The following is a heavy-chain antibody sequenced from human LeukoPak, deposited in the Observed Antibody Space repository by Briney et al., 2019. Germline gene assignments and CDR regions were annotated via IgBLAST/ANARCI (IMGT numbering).Heavy chain of an antibody. D-gene: IGHD3-22*01. Sequence: NPSETLSLTCTVSGGSISGYHCSWIRQPPGQGLEWIAYMHSTGVDNYSPSLRSRVTMSVDTSKNQCSLKLNSVSAADSAVYYCARFSPFFDSSVHYRDYWGPGILVTVSS. CDR2: MHSTGVD. J-gene: IGHJ4*02. CDR1: GGSISGYH. V-gene: IGHV4-59*08. CDR3: ARFSPFFDSSVHYRDY.